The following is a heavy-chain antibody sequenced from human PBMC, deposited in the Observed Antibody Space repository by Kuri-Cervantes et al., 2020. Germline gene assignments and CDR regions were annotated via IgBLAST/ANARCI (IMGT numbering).Heavy chain of an antibody. CDR2: ISAYNGNT. CDR1: GYTFTSYG. V-gene: IGHV1-18*01. CDR3: AREYSGYEDSYYFDY. Sequence: ASVKVCKASGYTFTSYGISWVRQAPGQGLEWMGWISAYNGNTNYAQKLQGRVTMTTDTSTSTAYMELRSLRSDDTAVYYCAREYSGYEDSYYFDYWGQGTLVTVSS. J-gene: IGHJ4*02. D-gene: IGHD5-12*01.